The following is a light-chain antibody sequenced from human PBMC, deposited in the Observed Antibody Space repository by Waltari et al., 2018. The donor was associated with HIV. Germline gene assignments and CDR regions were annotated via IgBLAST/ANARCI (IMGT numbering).Light chain of an antibody. CDR1: RTLGHSSDSLNC. Sequence: DILMTQSPNPLAVSLGERATINCRSSRTLGHSSDSLNCLAWYQQKPGQSPKLLIYWASTRASGVPDRFSGSGSGTNFSLTISTLQTDDVTLYYCQQYCSLGPTFGGGTKVEIK. V-gene: IGKV4-1*01. CDR2: WAS. J-gene: IGKJ4*01. CDR3: QQYCSLGPT.